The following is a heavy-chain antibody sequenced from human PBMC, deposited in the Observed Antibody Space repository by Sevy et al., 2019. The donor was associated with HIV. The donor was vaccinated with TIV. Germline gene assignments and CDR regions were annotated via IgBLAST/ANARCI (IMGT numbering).Heavy chain of an antibody. V-gene: IGHV3-7*03. CDR2: IKKDGSEK. J-gene: IGHJ6*02. D-gene: IGHD2-2*01. CDR3: ARDCSSTNCLWGLDV. CDR1: GFTFSRYW. Sequence: GGSLRLSCAASGFTFSRYWMSWVRQAPGKGLEWVANIKKDGSEKYYVDSVKGRFTISSDNAKNSLYLQMNSLRAEDTALYYCARDCSSTNCLWGLDVWGQGTTVTVSS.